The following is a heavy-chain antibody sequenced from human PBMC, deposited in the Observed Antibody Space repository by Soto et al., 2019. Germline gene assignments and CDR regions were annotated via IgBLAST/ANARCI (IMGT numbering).Heavy chain of an antibody. V-gene: IGHV4-30-4*01. CDR2: IYYSGST. CDR3: ARASAVKPLFWSGYYTPDYYGMDV. J-gene: IGHJ6*02. CDR1: GGSISSGDYY. D-gene: IGHD3-3*01. Sequence: QVQLQESGPGLVKPSQTLSLTCTVSGGSISSGDYYWSWIRQPPGKGLEWIGYIYYSGSTYYNPSLKSRVTISVDTSKIQFSLKLSSVTAADTAVYYCARASAVKPLFWSGYYTPDYYGMDVWGQGTTVTVSS.